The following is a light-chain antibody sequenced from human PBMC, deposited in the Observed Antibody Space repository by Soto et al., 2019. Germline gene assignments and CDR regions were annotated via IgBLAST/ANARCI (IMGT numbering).Light chain of an antibody. V-gene: IGLV1-51*01. CDR1: SSNIGNNY. CDR2: DNN. J-gene: IGLJ1*01. CDR3: GTWDSSLSVYV. Sequence: QSVLTQLPSVSAAPGQKVTISCSGSSSNIGNNYVSWYQQLPGTAPKLLIYDNNKRPSGIPDRFSGSKSGTSATLGITGLQTGDEADYYCGTWDSSLSVYVFGTGTKLTVL.